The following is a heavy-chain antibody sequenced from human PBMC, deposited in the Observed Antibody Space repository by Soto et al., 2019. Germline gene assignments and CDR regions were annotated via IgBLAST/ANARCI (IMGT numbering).Heavy chain of an antibody. CDR1: VFTLSTFA. Sequence: PWGSLLVSCAFSVFTLSTFAMHWVRQAPGKGLEWVATTSYDGLNTFYGESVRGRFSISRDTSKNTLFLQMNSLKTEDTAVYYCAKSSSGLRDYFDSWGRGTMVTVSS. J-gene: IGHJ4*02. D-gene: IGHD3-10*01. CDR2: TSYDGLNT. CDR3: AKSSSGLRDYFDS. V-gene: IGHV3-30-3*02.